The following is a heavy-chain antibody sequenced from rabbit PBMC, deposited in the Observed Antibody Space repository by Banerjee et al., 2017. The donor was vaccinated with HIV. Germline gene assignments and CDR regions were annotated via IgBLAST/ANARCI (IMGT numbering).Heavy chain of an antibody. CDR2: IDTGSSGFT. Sequence: QSLEESGGDLVKPGASLTLTCTASGVSFSSSSYMCWVRQAPGKGLEWIACIDTGSSGFTYFATWAKGRFTCSKTSSTTVTLQMTSLTVADTATYFCARDLTDVIGWNFGWWGQGTLVTVS. D-gene: IGHD4-1*01. CDR3: ARDLTDVIGWNFGW. V-gene: IGHV1S40*01. J-gene: IGHJ3*01. CDR1: GVSFSSSSY.